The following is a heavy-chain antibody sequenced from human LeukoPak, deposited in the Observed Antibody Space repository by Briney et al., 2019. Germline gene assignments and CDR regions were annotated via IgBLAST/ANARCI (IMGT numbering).Heavy chain of an antibody. Sequence: SETLSLTCAVYGGSFSGYYWSWIRQPGGKGLEWIGSIYTSGRTNYNPSLKSRVTMSVDTSENHFSLKLTSVTAEDTALYYCARGGGIPDPDYYYYYYMDVWGKGTTVTVSS. CDR1: GGSFSGYY. CDR3: ARGGGIPDPDYYYYYYMDV. D-gene: IGHD2-2*02. V-gene: IGHV4-59*10. J-gene: IGHJ6*03. CDR2: IYTSGRT.